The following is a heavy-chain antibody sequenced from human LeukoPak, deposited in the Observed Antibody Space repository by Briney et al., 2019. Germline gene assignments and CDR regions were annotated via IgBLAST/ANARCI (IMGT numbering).Heavy chain of an antibody. CDR1: GYSLSSGYQ. V-gene: IGHV4-38-2*01. CDR2: IHYSGTT. CDR3: ARKGRSSSFDY. Sequence: SETLSLTCAVSGYSLSSGYQWAWTGQPPGKGLEWLGSIHYSGTTHYKASLKSRVTISVDTSQNQFSLKLTSVTAADTAVYYCARKGRSSSFDYWGQGTLITVSS. J-gene: IGHJ4*02. D-gene: IGHD6-13*01.